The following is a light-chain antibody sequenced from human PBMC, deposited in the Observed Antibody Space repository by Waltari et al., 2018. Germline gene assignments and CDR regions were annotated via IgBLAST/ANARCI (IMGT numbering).Light chain of an antibody. CDR2: DAS. CDR1: QSVDSY. Sequence: EIVLTQSPATLSLSPGERATLSCRASQSVDSYLAWYQQKPGQAPRLLIYDASDRAAGIPARFSGSGSGTDFTLTIDSLEPEDFAVYYCQQRRSSHQTFGPGTRVDIK. J-gene: IGKJ3*01. V-gene: IGKV3-11*01. CDR3: QQRRSSHQT.